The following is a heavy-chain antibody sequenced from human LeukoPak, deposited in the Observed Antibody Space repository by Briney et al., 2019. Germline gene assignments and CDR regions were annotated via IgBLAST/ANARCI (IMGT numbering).Heavy chain of an antibody. D-gene: IGHD5-18*01. CDR3: ARGSIQLWVLTQIDY. CDR2: ISYDGSNK. J-gene: IGHJ4*02. CDR1: GFTFSSYA. Sequence: GGSLGLSCAASGFTFSSYAMHWVRQAPGKGLEWVAVISYDGSNKYYADSVKGRFTISRDNSKNTLYLQMNSLRAEDTAVYYCARGSIQLWVLTQIDYWGQGTLVTVSS. V-gene: IGHV3-30*04.